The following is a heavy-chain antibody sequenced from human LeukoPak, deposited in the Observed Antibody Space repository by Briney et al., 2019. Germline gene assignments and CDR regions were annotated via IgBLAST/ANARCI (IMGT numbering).Heavy chain of an antibody. Sequence: ASVKVSCKASGGTFSSYAISWVRQAPGQGLEWMGRITPILGIANYAQKFQGRVTITADKSTSTAYMELSSLRSEDTAVYYCASDSASGYEGGDYWGQGTLVTVSS. CDR2: ITPILGIA. J-gene: IGHJ4*02. CDR1: GGTFSSYA. D-gene: IGHD5-12*01. V-gene: IGHV1-69*04. CDR3: ASDSASGYEGGDY.